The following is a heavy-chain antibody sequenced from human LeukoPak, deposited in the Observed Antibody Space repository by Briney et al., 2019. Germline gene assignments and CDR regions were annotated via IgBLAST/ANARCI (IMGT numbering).Heavy chain of an antibody. D-gene: IGHD6-13*01. V-gene: IGHV1-69*04. CDR3: ARAIAAGYYYYGMDV. J-gene: IGHJ6*02. CDR1: GGTFSSYA. Sequence: SVKVSCKASGGTFSSYAISWVRQAPGQGLEWMGRIIPILGIANYAQKFQGRVTITADKSTSTAYMELSSLRSGDTAVYYCARAIAAGYYYYGMDVWGQGTTVTVSS. CDR2: IIPILGIA.